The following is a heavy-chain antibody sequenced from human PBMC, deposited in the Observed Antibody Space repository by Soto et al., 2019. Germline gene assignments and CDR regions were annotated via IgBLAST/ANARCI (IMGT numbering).Heavy chain of an antibody. CDR3: ASSGSGSGWL. D-gene: IGHD6-19*01. J-gene: IGHJ4*02. Sequence: QVQLQESGPGLVKPSETLSLTCTVSGGSVSSGRFYWSWIRQPPGKGLEWIGYSYYSGSTKYNPSLRSRVTISVDTSKNQFSLKLTSVTAVDTAVYYCASSGSGSGWLGGQGTLVTVSS. V-gene: IGHV4-61*01. CDR2: SYYSGST. CDR1: GGSVSSGRFY.